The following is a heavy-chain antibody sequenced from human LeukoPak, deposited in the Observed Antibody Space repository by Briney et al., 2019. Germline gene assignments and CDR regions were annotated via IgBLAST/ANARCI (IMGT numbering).Heavy chain of an antibody. CDR2: VNPNSGNA. J-gene: IGHJ3*02. CDR3: ARDSGSYTNDAFDI. V-gene: IGHV1-8*03. D-gene: IGHD1-26*01. Sequence: ASVKVSCKASGYTFTSYDINWVRQATGQGLEWMGWVNPNSGNAGYAQKFQGRVTITWNTSMSTAYMDLSSLRSEDTAVYYCARDSGSYTNDAFDIWGQGTMVTVSS. CDR1: GYTFTSYD.